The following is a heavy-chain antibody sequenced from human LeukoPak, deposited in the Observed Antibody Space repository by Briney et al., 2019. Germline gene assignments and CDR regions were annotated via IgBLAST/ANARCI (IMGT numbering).Heavy chain of an antibody. CDR2: ISSSSSYI. CDR3: ARTGLAVPTGY. CDR1: GFTFSSYS. J-gene: IGHJ4*02. Sequence: GGSLRLSCAASGFTFSSYSMNWVRQAPGKGLEWVSSISSSSSYIYYADSVKGRFTISRDNAKNSLYLRMNSLRAEDTAVYYCARTGLAVPTGYWGQGTLVTVSS. D-gene: IGHD3-3*02. V-gene: IGHV3-21*01.